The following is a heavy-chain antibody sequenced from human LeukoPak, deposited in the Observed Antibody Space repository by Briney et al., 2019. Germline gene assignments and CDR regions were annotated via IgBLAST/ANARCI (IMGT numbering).Heavy chain of an antibody. CDR2: IYYSGST. D-gene: IGHD3-10*01. CDR3: ARAGAWQIDP. V-gene: IGHV4-39*07. Sequence: PSETLSLTCTVSGGSISSSSYYWGWIRQPPGRGLEWIGSIYYSGSTYYNPSLKSRVTISVDTSKNQFSLKLSSVTAADTAVYYCARAGAWQIDPWGQGTLVTASS. CDR1: GGSISSSSYY. J-gene: IGHJ5*02.